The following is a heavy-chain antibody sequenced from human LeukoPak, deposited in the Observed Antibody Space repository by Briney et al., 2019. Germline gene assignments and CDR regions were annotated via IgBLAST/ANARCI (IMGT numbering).Heavy chain of an antibody. V-gene: IGHV1-69*04. J-gene: IGHJ3*02. D-gene: IGHD6-6*01. Sequence: SVKVSCKASGGTFSSYAISWVRQAPGQGLEWMGRIIPILGIANYAQKFQGRVTITADESTSTAYMELSSLRSEDTAVYYCARVMSSSGAFDIWGQGTMVTVSS. CDR2: IIPILGIA. CDR1: GGTFSSYA. CDR3: ARVMSSSGAFDI.